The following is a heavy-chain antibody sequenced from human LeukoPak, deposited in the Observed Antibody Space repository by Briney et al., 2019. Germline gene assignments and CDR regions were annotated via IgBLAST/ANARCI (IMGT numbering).Heavy chain of an antibody. Sequence: SETLSLTCTVSGGSISSYYWSWIRQPPGKGLEWIGYIYYSGSTNYNPSLKSRVTISVDTSKNQFSLKLSSVTAADTAVYYCARGYSSGWYVDYYGMDVWGQGTTVTVSS. CDR1: GGSISSYY. J-gene: IGHJ6*02. D-gene: IGHD6-19*01. CDR3: ARGYSSGWYVDYYGMDV. CDR2: IYYSGST. V-gene: IGHV4-59*01.